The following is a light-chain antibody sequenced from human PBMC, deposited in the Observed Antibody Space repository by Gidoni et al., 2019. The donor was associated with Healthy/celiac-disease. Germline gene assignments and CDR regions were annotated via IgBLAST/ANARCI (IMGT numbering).Light chain of an antibody. CDR2: AAS. CDR3: QQLNSYPYT. J-gene: IGKJ2*01. Sequence: DIQLTPSPSFLSASVGDRVTITCRASQGISSYLAWYQQKPGKAPKLLTEAASTLQSGVPSRFSGSGSGTECTLTISSLQPEDFATYYCQQLNSYPYTFXXXTKLEIK. V-gene: IGKV1-9*01. CDR1: QGISSY.